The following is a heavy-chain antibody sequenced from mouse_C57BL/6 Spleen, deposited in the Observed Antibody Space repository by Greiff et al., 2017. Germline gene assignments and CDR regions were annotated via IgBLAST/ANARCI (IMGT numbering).Heavy chain of an antibody. CDR3: TRGSSYEFAY. V-gene: IGHV1-15*01. J-gene: IGHJ3*01. CDR2: IDPETGGT. CDR1: GYTFTDYE. D-gene: IGHD1-1*01. Sequence: VQLQQSGAELVRPGASVTLSCKASGYTFTDYEMHWVKQTPVHGLGWIGAIDPETGGTAYNQKFKGKAILTADKSSSTAYMELRSLTSEDSAVYYCTRGSSYEFAYWGQGTLVTVSA.